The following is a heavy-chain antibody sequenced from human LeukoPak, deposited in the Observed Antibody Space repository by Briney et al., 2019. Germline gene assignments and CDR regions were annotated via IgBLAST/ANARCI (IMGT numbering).Heavy chain of an antibody. J-gene: IGHJ4*02. V-gene: IGHV4-4*07. CDR2: IYTSGST. CDR3: ARDRVVGRTRGYFDY. D-gene: IGHD1-26*01. Sequence: PSETPSLTCTVSGGSISSYYWSWIRQPAGKGLEWIGRIYTSGSTNYNPSLKSRVTMSVDTSKNQFSLKLSSVTAADTAVYYCARDRVVGRTRGYFDYWGQGTLVTVSS. CDR1: GGSISSYY.